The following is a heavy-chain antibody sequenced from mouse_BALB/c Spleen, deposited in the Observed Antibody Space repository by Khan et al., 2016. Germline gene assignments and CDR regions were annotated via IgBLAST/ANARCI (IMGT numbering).Heavy chain of an antibody. D-gene: IGHD1-3*01. J-gene: IGHJ3*01. CDR2: INPSSNYS. Sequence: QVQLQQSGAELARPGASVKMSCKASGYTFTTYTMQWVKQRPGQGLEWIGYINPSSNYSNYNQKFKDKATLTADKSSSTAYMQLSSLTSEDSAVYYCARGDGNNAYWGQGTLVMVSA. V-gene: IGHV1-4*01. CDR1: GYTFTTYT. CDR3: ARGDGNNAY.